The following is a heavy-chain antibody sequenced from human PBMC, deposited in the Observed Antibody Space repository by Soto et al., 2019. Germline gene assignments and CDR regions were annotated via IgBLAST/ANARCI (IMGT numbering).Heavy chain of an antibody. V-gene: IGHV1-8*01. CDR3: ARSIVVVTALDY. Sequence: ASVKVSCKASGYTFTSYDINWVRQATGQGLEWMGWMNPNSGNTGYAQKFQGRVTMTRNTSISTAYMELSSLRSEDTAVYYCARSIVVVTALDYWGQGTLDTVSS. J-gene: IGHJ4*02. CDR1: GYTFTSYD. CDR2: MNPNSGNT. D-gene: IGHD2-21*02.